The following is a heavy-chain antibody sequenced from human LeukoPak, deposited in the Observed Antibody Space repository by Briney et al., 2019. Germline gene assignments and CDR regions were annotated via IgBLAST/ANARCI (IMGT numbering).Heavy chain of an antibody. V-gene: IGHV1-2*06. J-gene: IGHJ5*02. Sequence: GASVKVSCKASGYTFTGYYMHWVRQAPGQGLEWMGRINPNSGGTNYAQKFQGRVTMTRDTSISTAYMELSRLRSDDTAVYYCARGQQLLQGNWFDPWGQGTLVTVSS. CDR1: GYTFTGYY. CDR3: ARGQQLLQGNWFDP. D-gene: IGHD6-13*01. CDR2: INPNSGGT.